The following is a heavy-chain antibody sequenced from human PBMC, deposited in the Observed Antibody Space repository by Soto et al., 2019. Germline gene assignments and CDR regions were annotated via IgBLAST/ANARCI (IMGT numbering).Heavy chain of an antibody. CDR3: ARGPPLAYCGGDCHRYFDL. CDR1: GYTFTTYA. D-gene: IGHD2-21*02. V-gene: IGHV1-3*01. Sequence: ASVKVSCKTSGYTFTTYAMHWVRQAPGQRLEWMGWINAGNGNTKYSQKFQGRVTITRDTSARTVYMELSSLRSEDTTVYYCARGPPLAYCGGDCHRYFDLWGRGTLVTVSS. J-gene: IGHJ2*01. CDR2: INAGNGNT.